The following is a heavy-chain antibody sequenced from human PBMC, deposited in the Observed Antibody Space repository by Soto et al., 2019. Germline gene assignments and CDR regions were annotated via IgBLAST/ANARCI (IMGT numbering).Heavy chain of an antibody. D-gene: IGHD3-22*01. J-gene: IGHJ5*02. CDR1: GGTFSSYA. CDR2: IIPIFGTA. Sequence: SVKVSCKASGGTFSSYAISWVRQAPGQGLEWMGGIIPIFGTANYAQKFQGRVTITADESTSTAYMELSSLRSEDTAVYYCAREGGYYYDSSGPVNWFDPWGQGTLVTVSS. V-gene: IGHV1-69*13. CDR3: AREGGYYYDSSGPVNWFDP.